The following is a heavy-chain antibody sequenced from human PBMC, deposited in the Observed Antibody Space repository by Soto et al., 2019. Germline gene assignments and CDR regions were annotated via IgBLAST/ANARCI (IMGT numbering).Heavy chain of an antibody. J-gene: IGHJ6*02. CDR2: VSGTGGTT. D-gene: IGHD6-19*01. V-gene: IGHV3-23*01. Sequence: EVQLLESGGGLVQPGGSLRLSCAASGFTFSTYAMNWVRQAPGKGLEWVSSVSGTGGTTYYADSVKGRLTISRDNSKNTLYLQMNSLRAEDTAVYYCAKPPAVASPNYYYYCMDVWGQGTTVTVAS. CDR1: GFTFSTYA. CDR3: AKPPAVASPNYYYYCMDV.